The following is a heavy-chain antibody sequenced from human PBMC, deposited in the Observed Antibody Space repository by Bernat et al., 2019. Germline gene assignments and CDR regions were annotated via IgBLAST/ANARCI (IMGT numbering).Heavy chain of an antibody. J-gene: IGHJ4*02. CDR2: INHSGST. Sequence: QVQLQQWGAGLLKPSETLSLTCAVYGGSFSGYYWSWIRQPPGKGLEWIGEINHSGSTNYNPSLKSRVTISVDTSKNQFSLKLSSVTAADTAVYYCARGPYCSSTSCVDYWGQGTLVTVSS. CDR1: GGSFSGYY. V-gene: IGHV4-34*01. CDR3: ARGPYCSSTSCVDY. D-gene: IGHD2-2*01.